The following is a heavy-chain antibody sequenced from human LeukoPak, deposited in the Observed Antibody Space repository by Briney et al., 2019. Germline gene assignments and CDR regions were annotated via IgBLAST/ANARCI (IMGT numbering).Heavy chain of an antibody. CDR2: IWYDGSNK. V-gene: IGHV3-33*06. J-gene: IGHJ4*02. Sequence: PGRSLRLSCAASGFTFSSYGMHWVRQAPDKGLEWVAVIWYDGSNKYYADSVKGRFTISRDNSKNTLHLQMNSLRAEDTAVYYCAKFRYYYDSSGSGIDYWGQGTLVTVSS. CDR1: GFTFSSYG. D-gene: IGHD3-22*01. CDR3: AKFRYYYDSSGSGIDY.